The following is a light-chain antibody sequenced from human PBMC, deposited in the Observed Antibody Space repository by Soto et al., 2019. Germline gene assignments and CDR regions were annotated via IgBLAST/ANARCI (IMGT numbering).Light chain of an antibody. CDR2: DDD. Sequence: SYVLTQPPSVSVAPGQTARITCGGNDIGRKTVHWYQQKPGQAPVLVVYDDDDRPSGIPERFSGSNSGNPATLIISRVEAGDEADYYCQVWDKNTDHEVFGGGTKVTVL. V-gene: IGLV3-21*02. CDR1: DIGRKT. J-gene: IGLJ2*01. CDR3: QVWDKNTDHEV.